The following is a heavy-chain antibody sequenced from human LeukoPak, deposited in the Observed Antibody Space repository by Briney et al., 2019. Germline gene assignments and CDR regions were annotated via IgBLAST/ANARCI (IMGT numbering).Heavy chain of an antibody. CDR3: AGVGRVSYYLRRYYFDY. Sequence: GASVKVSCKASGYTFTSYDINWVRQATGQGLEWMGWMNPNSGNTGYAQKFQGRVTMTRNTSISTAYMELSSLRSEDTAVYYCAGVGRVSYYLRRYYFDYWGQGTLVTVSS. D-gene: IGHD1-26*01. CDR2: MNPNSGNT. V-gene: IGHV1-8*01. CDR1: GYTFTSYD. J-gene: IGHJ4*02.